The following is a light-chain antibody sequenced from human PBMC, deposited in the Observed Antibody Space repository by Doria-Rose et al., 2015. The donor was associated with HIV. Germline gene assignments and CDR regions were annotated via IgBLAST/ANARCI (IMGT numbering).Light chain of an antibody. CDR1: QSFSSTY. Sequence: EIVLTQSPGTLSLSPGERATLSCRASQSFSSTYLAWHQQKPGQALSLHIYDGSTRTTGIRDRFSASGSGTDFTLTINSLEPEDFALYYCHQYGTSWTFGQGTKVEI. J-gene: IGKJ1*01. CDR3: HQYGTSWT. CDR2: DGS. V-gene: IGKV3-20*01.